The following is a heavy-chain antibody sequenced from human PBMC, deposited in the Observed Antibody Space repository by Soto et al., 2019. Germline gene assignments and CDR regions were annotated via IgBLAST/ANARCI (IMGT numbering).Heavy chain of an antibody. CDR3: ARSRFLEWLHQQYSGTAV. D-gene: IGHD3-3*01. Sequence: PGKGLEWIGSIYYSGSTYYNPSLKSRVTISVDTSKNQFSLKLSSVTAADTAVYYCARSRFLEWLHQQYSGTAVWGQGTSVTVSS. V-gene: IGHV4-39*01. J-gene: IGHJ6*02. CDR2: IYYSGST.